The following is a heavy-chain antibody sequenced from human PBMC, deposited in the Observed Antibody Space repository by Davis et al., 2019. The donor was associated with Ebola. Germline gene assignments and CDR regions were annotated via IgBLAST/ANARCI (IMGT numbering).Heavy chain of an antibody. CDR2: MNPNSGNT. V-gene: IGHV1-8*01. J-gene: IGHJ4*02. CDR3: EREIKRATQGSYFDY. Sequence: AASVKVSCKASGYTFTNYDVEWVRQATGQGLEWMGWMNPNSGNTGFAQKFQGRVTMTRSTSIHTAYMELTSLTSEDSAVYYCEREIKRATQGSYFDYWGQGTLVTVSS. CDR1: GYTFTNYD.